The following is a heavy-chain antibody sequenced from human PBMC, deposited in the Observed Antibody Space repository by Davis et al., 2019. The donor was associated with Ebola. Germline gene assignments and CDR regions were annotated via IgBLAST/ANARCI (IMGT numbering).Heavy chain of an antibody. Sequence: PSETLSLTCTVSGGSVSSGDYYWSWIRQPPGKGLEWIGYIYYSGSTYYNPSLKSRVTISVDTSKNQFSLKLSSVTAADTAVYYCAREVWVPAASKYGMDVWGQGTTVTVSS. J-gene: IGHJ6*02. CDR3: AREVWVPAASKYGMDV. CDR2: IYYSGST. V-gene: IGHV4-30-4*01. D-gene: IGHD2-2*01. CDR1: GGSVSSGDYY.